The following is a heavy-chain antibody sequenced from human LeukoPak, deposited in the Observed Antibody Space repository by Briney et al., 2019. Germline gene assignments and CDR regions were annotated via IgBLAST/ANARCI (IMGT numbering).Heavy chain of an antibody. V-gene: IGHV3-7*01. CDR3: ARSITGTGDY. Sequence: GGSLRLSCAASGFTFDDYGMSWVRQAPGKGLEWVANIKQDGSEKYYVDSVKGRFTISRDNAKNSLYLQMNSLRAEDTAVYYCARSITGTGDYWGQGTLVTVSS. CDR1: GFTFDDYG. D-gene: IGHD1-20*01. CDR2: IKQDGSEK. J-gene: IGHJ4*02.